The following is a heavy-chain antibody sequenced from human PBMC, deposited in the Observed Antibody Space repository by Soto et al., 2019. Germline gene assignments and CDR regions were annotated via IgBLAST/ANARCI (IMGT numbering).Heavy chain of an antibody. CDR3: ARDGYDGSGSPYPAY. CDR2: IYYLGST. J-gene: IGHJ4*02. Sequence: SLTCIVSGGSMSEYFWSWIRQSPGKGLEWIGYIYYLGSTDYNPSLKSRVTISVDTSKRQFSLRLTSVTAADTAVYYCARDGYDGSGSPYPAYWGPGTQVTVSS. CDR1: GGSMSEYF. V-gene: IGHV4-59*01. D-gene: IGHD3-10*01.